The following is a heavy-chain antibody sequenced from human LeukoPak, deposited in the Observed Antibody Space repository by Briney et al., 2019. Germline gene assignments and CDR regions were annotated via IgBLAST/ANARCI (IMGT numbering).Heavy chain of an antibody. Sequence: SETLSLTCTVSGGSISSSSYYWGWIRQPPGKGLEWIGSIYYSGSTYYNPSLKSRVTISVDTSKNQFSLKLSSVTAADTAVYYCTRGWYMDVWGKGTTVTVSS. J-gene: IGHJ6*03. CDR1: GGSISSSSYY. V-gene: IGHV4-39*07. CDR2: IYYSGST. D-gene: IGHD2-15*01. CDR3: TRGWYMDV.